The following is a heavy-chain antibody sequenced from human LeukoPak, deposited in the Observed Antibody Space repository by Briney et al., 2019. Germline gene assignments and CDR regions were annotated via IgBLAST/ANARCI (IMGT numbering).Heavy chain of an antibody. V-gene: IGHV4-59*01. CDR2: IYYSGST. CDR3: ARGNNSSSWYATYYYYYMDV. CDR1: GGSISSYY. Sequence: PSETLSLTCTVSGGSISSYYWSWLRQPPGKGLEWIGYIYYSGSTNYNPSLKSRVTISVDTSKNQFSLKLSSVTAADTAVYYCARGNNSSSWYATYYYYYMDVWGKGTTVTVSS. J-gene: IGHJ6*03. D-gene: IGHD6-13*01.